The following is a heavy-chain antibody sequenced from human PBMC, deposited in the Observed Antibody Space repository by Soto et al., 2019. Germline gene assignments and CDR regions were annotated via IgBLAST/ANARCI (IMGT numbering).Heavy chain of an antibody. J-gene: IGHJ4*02. D-gene: IGHD2-2*01. CDR2: IYSSGST. CDR1: GGSISSGGYY. CDR3: ARAIRYCRSTSCYAAFRFDY. Sequence: QVQLQESGPGLVKPSQTLSLTCTVSGGSISSGGYYWSWIRQHPGKGLEWIGYIYSSGSTYYNPSLKSRVTISADTSKNQFSLKLSSVTAADTAVYYCARAIRYCRSTSCYAAFRFDYWGQGTLVTVSS. V-gene: IGHV4-31*03.